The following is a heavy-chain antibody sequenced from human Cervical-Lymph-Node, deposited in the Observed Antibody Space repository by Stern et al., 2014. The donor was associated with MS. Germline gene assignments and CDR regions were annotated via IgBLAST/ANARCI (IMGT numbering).Heavy chain of an antibody. CDR2: LKSKPDGGTT. V-gene: IGHV3-15*01. CDR3: SPVGEAAVAGEYYFDS. CDR1: GFTFNLAW. Sequence: VQLVESGGGLVTPGGALRLSCAASGFTFNLAWMSWVRQAPGKGLEWLGRLKSKPDGGTTDYAAPVKGRITISRDDSKNMVFLQMNSLKTEDTAVYYCSPVGEAAVAGEYYFDSWGQGTLVTVSS. D-gene: IGHD6-19*01. J-gene: IGHJ4*02.